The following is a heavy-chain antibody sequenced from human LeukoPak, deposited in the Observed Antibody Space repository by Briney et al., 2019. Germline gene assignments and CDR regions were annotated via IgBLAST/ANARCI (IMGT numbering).Heavy chain of an antibody. CDR2: ISSSSSSI. V-gene: IGHV3-21*01. D-gene: IGHD5-18*01. Sequence: GGPLRLSCAASGFTFNSYSMNWVRQAPGKGLEWVSSISSSSSSIYYADSVKGRFTISRDNAQNSLYLQMNSLRAEDTAVYYCARARGDIVETATMGSYWGQGTLVTVSS. CDR3: ARARGDIVETATMGSY. CDR1: GFTFNSYS. J-gene: IGHJ4*02.